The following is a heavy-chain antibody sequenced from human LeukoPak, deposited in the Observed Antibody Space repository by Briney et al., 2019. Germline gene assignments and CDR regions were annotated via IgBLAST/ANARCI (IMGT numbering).Heavy chain of an antibody. D-gene: IGHD6-19*01. V-gene: IGHV4-39*01. CDR1: GGSISSSSYY. CDR2: IYYSGST. J-gene: IGHJ4*02. Sequence: SETLSLTCIVSGGSISSSSYYWGWIRQPPGKGLEWIGSIYYSGSTYYNPSLKSRVTISVDTSKNQFSLKLSSVTAADTAVYYCARQQSSETASGWTFDYWGQGALVTVSS. CDR3: ARQQSSETASGWTFDY.